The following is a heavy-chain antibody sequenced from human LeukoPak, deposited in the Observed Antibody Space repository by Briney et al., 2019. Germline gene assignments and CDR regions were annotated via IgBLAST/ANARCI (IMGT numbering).Heavy chain of an antibody. CDR2: ISAYNGNT. CDR1: GYTFTSYG. V-gene: IGHV1-18*01. J-gene: IGHJ4*02. Sequence: ASVKVSCKASGYTFTSYGISWVRQAPGQGLEWMGWISAYNGNTNYAQKLQGRVTMTTDTPTSTAYMELRSLRSDDTAVYYCARDVSSRQQLVPFDDYWGQGTLVTVSS. D-gene: IGHD6-13*01. CDR3: ARDVSSRQQLVPFDDY.